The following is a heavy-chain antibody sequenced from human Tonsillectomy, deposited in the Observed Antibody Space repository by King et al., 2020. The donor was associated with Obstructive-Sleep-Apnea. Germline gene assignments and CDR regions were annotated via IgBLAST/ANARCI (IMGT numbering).Heavy chain of an antibody. CDR1: GGSISSYY. CDR3: ARTLSIAAAGTGWYFDL. CDR2: IYYSWST. V-gene: IGHV4-59*01. J-gene: IGHJ2*01. D-gene: IGHD6-13*01. Sequence: QLQESGPGLVKPSETLSLTCTVSGGSISSYYWSWIRQPPGKGLEWIVYIYYSWSTNYNPPLKRRVTISVDTSKNQFSLQLSSVTAADTAVYYCARTLSIAAAGTGWYFDLWGRGTLVTVSS.